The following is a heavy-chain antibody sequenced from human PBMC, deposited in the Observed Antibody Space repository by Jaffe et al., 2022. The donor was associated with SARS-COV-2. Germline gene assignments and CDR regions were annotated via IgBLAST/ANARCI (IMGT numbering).Heavy chain of an antibody. D-gene: IGHD5-12*01. CDR3: ARDLAANQGWLQFLKGLYYFDY. Sequence: QVQLVQSGSELKKPGASVKVSCKASGYTFTSYAMNWVRQAPGQGLEWMGWINTNTGNPTYAQGFTGRFVFSLDTSVSTAYLQISSLKAEDTAVYYCARDLAANQGWLQFLKGLYYFDYWGQGTLVTVSS. J-gene: IGHJ4*02. CDR1: GYTFTSYA. CDR2: INTNTGNP. V-gene: IGHV7-4-1*02.